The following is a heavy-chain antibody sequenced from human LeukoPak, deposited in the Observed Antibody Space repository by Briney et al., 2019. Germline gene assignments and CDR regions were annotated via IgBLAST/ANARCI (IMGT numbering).Heavy chain of an antibody. CDR1: GGTFSSYA. CDR2: IIPIFGTA. V-gene: IGHV1-69*13. CDR3: ARPLWEPDYGDYHGLDP. J-gene: IGHJ5*02. D-gene: IGHD4-17*01. Sequence: GASVKVSCKASGGTFSSYAISWVRQAPGQGLEWMGGIIPIFGTANYAQKFQGRVTVTADESTSTAYMELSSLRSGDTAVYYCARPLWEPDYGDYHGLDPWGQGTLVTVSS.